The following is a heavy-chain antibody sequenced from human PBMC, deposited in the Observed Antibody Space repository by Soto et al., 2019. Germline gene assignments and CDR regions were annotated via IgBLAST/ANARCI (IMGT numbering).Heavy chain of an antibody. V-gene: IGHV3-9*01. J-gene: IGHJ6*02. CDR2: ISWNSGSI. Sequence: SVRLSCADSGFTFDDYAMHLVRQAPGKGLERVSGISWNSGSIGYADSVKGRFTISRNNAKNSLYLQMNSLRAEDTALYYCAKVGDIAAAGTSYYGMDVPGEGTKVTVS. CDR3: AKVGDIAAAGTSYYGMDV. CDR1: GFTFDDYA. D-gene: IGHD6-13*01.